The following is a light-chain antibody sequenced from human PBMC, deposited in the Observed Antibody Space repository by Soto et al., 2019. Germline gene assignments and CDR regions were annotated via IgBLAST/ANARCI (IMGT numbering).Light chain of an antibody. CDR3: QQFTNYPIT. J-gene: IGKJ5*01. CDR2: VAS. Sequence: DIQLTQSPSFLSASVGDRVTITCRASQCISTYLAWYQQKPGKAPKLLIYVASTLQWGVPSRFSGSGSGTEFTLTICSLQPEDFATYYCQQFTNYPITFGQGTRLEIK. CDR1: QCISTY. V-gene: IGKV1-9*01.